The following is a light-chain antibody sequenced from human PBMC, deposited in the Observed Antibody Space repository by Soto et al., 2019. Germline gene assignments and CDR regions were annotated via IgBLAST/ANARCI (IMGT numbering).Light chain of an antibody. V-gene: IGKV1-5*03. CDR2: KAS. J-gene: IGKJ2*01. Sequence: DIQMTQSPSTLSASIGDRVAITCRASQSLGDWLAWYQQKPGKAPKLLIYKASSLESGVPSRFSGSGSGTEFTLTISTLQPDYVATYYCQQGLGASTFGQGTKLEIK. CDR1: QSLGDW. CDR3: QQGLGAST.